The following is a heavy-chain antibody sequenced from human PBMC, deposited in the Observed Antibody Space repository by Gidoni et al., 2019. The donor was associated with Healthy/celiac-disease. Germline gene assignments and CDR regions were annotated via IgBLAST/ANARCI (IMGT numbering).Heavy chain of an antibody. V-gene: IGHV1-2*02. CDR3: ARDYYDSSGYHDY. D-gene: IGHD3-22*01. CDR2: INPNSGGT. J-gene: IGHJ4*02. CDR1: GYTVTGYY. Sequence: QVQLVQSGAEVKKPGASVKVSCKASGYTVTGYYMHWVRQAPGQGIEWMGWINPNSGGTNYAQKFQGRVTMTRDTSISTAYMELSRLRSDDTAVYYCARDYYDSSGYHDYWGQGTLVTVSS.